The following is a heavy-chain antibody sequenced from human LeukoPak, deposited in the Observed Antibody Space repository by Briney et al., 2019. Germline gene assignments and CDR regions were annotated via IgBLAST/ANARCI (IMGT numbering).Heavy chain of an antibody. CDR1: GFTFSSTS. Sequence: PGGSLRLSCAASGFTFSSTSMSWVRQAPGKGLEWVAVTVGGGDGTYYADSVKGRFTISRDNSKNTLYLQMNSLRAEDTAVYYCARYGDYMNDAFDIWGQGTMVTVSS. CDR3: ARYGDYMNDAFDI. D-gene: IGHD4-17*01. V-gene: IGHV3-23*01. CDR2: TVGGGDGT. J-gene: IGHJ3*02.